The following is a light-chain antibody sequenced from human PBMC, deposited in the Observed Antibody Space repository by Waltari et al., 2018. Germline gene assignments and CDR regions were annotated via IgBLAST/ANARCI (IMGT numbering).Light chain of an antibody. CDR2: EVS. V-gene: IGLV2-14*01. CDR1: DSDVGAYDF. Sequence: QSALTQPASVSGSPGQSITISCSGTDSDVGAYDFVSWYQQHPGKAPNLIIYEVSNRPSGISNRFSASKSGHTASLTISGLQAEDEADYYCSSYTTSSAPGVFGTGTRVTVL. CDR3: SSYTTSSAPGV. J-gene: IGLJ1*01.